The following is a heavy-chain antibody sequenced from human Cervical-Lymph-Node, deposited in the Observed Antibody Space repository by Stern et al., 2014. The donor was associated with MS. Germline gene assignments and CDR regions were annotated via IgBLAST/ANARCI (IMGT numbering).Heavy chain of an antibody. CDR3: ARGGSSSSYFDY. CDR1: GFTFSSYD. D-gene: IGHD6-13*01. Sequence: VQLVESGGGLVQPGGSLRLSCAASGFTFSSYDMHWVRQATGKGLEWVSAIGTAGDTYYPGSVKGRFTISRENAKNALYLQMNSLRAGDTAVYYCARGGSSSSYFDYWGQGTLVTVSS. CDR2: IGTAGDT. V-gene: IGHV3-13*01. J-gene: IGHJ4*02.